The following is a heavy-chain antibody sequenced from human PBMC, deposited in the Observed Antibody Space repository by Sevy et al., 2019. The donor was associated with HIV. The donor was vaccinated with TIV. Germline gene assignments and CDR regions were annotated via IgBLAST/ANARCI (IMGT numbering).Heavy chain of an antibody. Sequence: ASVKVSCKASGYTFTSYGISWVRQAPGQGLEWMGGISAYNGNTNYAQKLQGRVTMTTDTSTSTAYMELRSLRSDDTAVYYCARDPERYCISTSCYNYGMDVWGQGTTVTVSS. CDR3: ARDPERYCISTSCYNYGMDV. V-gene: IGHV1-18*01. CDR2: ISAYNGNT. CDR1: GYTFTSYG. J-gene: IGHJ6*02. D-gene: IGHD2-2*02.